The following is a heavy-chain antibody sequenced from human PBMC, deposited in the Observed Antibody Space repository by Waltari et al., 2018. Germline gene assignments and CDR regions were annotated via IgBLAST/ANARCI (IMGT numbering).Heavy chain of an antibody. CDR3: ARGRASXLVDWFDP. Sequence: EVQLXASGGGLVQPGGSLRLSCAASAFTFNHYAMMWVRQAPGKGLEWIASLTGGAEGAXYADSVRGRFXISRDNSQNTLFLQMSGLRVDDSGTXYCARGRASXLVDWFDPWGRGTLVTVSS. J-gene: IGHJ5*02. D-gene: IGHD6-6*01. V-gene: IGHV3-23*01. CDR1: AFTFNHYA. CDR2: LTGGAEGA.